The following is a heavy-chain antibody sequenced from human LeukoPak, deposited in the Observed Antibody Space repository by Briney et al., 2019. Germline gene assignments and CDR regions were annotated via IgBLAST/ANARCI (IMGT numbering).Heavy chain of an antibody. D-gene: IGHD3-22*01. V-gene: IGHV3-23*01. CDR3: AKDRYYYDSSGPPT. CDR2: ISGSGGST. J-gene: IGHJ4*02. CDR1: GSTFSSYA. Sequence: GGSLRLSCAASGSTFSSYAMSWVRQAPGKGLEWVATISGSGGSTYYADSVKGRFTISRDNSKNTQYLQMNSLRAEDTAIYYCAKDRYYYDSSGPPTWGQGTLVTVSS.